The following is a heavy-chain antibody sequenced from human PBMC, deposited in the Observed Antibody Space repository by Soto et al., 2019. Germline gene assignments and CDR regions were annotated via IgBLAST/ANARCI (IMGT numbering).Heavy chain of an antibody. J-gene: IGHJ1*01. V-gene: IGHV1-3*04. CDR2: INTGNGNT. Sequence: ASVKVSCKASGYTFTSYAMHWVRQAPGQRLEWMGWINTGNGNTKYSQKFQGRVTITRDTSASTAYMELSSLRSEDTAVYYCARRPGYRYGYNWGQGTLVTVSS. CDR3: ARRPGYRYGYN. CDR1: GYTFTSYA. D-gene: IGHD5-18*01.